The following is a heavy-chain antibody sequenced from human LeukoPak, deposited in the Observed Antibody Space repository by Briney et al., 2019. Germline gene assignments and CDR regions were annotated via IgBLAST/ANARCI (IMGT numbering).Heavy chain of an antibody. Sequence: GGSLRLSCAASGFAFSKAWMNWVRQAPGKGLEWVANIKQDGSEKYYVDSVKGRFTISRDNAKNSLYLQMNSLRAEDTAVYYCARWIAARPYYYYGMDVWGQGTTVTVSS. V-gene: IGHV3-7*03. CDR1: GFAFSKAW. J-gene: IGHJ6*02. CDR3: ARWIAARPYYYYGMDV. D-gene: IGHD6-6*01. CDR2: IKQDGSEK.